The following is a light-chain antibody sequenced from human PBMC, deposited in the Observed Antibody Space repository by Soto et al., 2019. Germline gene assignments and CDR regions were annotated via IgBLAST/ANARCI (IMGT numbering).Light chain of an antibody. Sequence: QSALTQPASVSGSPGQSVTISCAGASRDVTDSDSVSWYQHRPGEAPELKILDFTYRPSGVSDRFSGSLSADTASLTISGLQVEDEGDYYCVSYTTPGTYVFGPGTKLTVL. CDR1: SRDVTDSDS. V-gene: IGLV2-14*03. CDR2: DFT. CDR3: VSYTTPGTYV. J-gene: IGLJ1*01.